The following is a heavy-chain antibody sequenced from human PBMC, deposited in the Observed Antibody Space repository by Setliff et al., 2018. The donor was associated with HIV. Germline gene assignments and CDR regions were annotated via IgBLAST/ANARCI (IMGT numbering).Heavy chain of an antibody. CDR1: GFTLSSQA. V-gene: IGHV3-23*01. CDR3: VNRAWLES. Sequence: GGSLRLSCAASGFTLSSQAMSWVRQAPGKGLDWVSVISESGYSADSVKGRFTISRDNSKNMLYLQMNNLTTEDTSVYYCVNRAWLESWGQGTLVTVSS. CDR2: ISESG. J-gene: IGHJ4*02.